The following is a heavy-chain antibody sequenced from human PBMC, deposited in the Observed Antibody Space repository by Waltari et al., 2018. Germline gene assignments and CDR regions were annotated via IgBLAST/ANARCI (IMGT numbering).Heavy chain of an antibody. V-gene: IGHV1-2*02. Sequence: QVQLVQSGAEVKKPGAAVKVSCRASGYTFIGYYLHRVRQAPGQGLEWMGWITPNGGGTYYASNFQGRVTMTRVTSISTAYMDLNRLTFDDTAVYYCARDWGSGYSVGDFWGQGTLVTVSS. CDR1: GYTFIGYY. J-gene: IGHJ4*02. CDR3: ARDWGSGYSVGDF. D-gene: IGHD5-12*01. CDR2: ITPNGGGT.